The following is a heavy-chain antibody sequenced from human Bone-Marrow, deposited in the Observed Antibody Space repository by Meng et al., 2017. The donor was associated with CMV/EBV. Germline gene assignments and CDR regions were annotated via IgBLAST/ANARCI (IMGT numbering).Heavy chain of an antibody. D-gene: IGHD1-26*01. J-gene: IGHJ4*02. Sequence: ESLKISCAASGFTFSSYAMSWVRQAPGKGLEWVSAISGSGGSTYYADSVKGRFTISRDNSKNTLYLQMNSLRAEDTAVYYCAPRVVGANWGQGTLVTVSS. V-gene: IGHV3-23*01. CDR2: ISGSGGST. CDR3: APRVVGAN. CDR1: GFTFSSYA.